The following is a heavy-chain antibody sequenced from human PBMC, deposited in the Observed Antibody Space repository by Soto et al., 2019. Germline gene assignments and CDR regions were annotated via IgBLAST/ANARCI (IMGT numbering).Heavy chain of an antibody. CDR3: AKGGRYTYGTNDAFDI. J-gene: IGHJ3*02. CDR1: GFTFRTYG. D-gene: IGHD5-18*01. CDR2: ISDDGKNK. V-gene: IGHV3-30*18. Sequence: QVQLMESGGGVVQPGTSLRLSCAASGFTFRTYGMHWVRQAPGKGLEWVAVISDDGKNKYNIASVEGRFTISRDNSKNTLFLQMNGLRTEDTAVYYCAKGGRYTYGTNDAFDIWGPGTMVTVSS.